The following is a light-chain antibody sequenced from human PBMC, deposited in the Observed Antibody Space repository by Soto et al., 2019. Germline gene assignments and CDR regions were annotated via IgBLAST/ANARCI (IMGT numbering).Light chain of an antibody. CDR3: QQYHNWYT. V-gene: IGKV3D-15*02. CDR2: GAS. Sequence: EIVMMQSPGTLSVSPGERATLSCRASQTVSSNVAWYQQKRGQAPRLLIYGASTRATGIPARFSGSGSGTEFTLTISSLQSEDFAVYYCQQYHNWYTFGQGTKLEI. CDR1: QTVSSN. J-gene: IGKJ2*01.